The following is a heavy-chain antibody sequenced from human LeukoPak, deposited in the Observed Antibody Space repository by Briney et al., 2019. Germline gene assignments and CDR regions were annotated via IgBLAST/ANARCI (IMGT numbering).Heavy chain of an antibody. CDR1: GGSFSGYY. CDR2: INHSGST. D-gene: IGHD4-17*01. V-gene: IGHV4-34*01. Sequence: PSETLSLTCAVYGGSFSGYYWSWIRQPPGKGLEWIGEINHSGSTNYNPSLKSRVTISVDTSKNQFSLKLSSVTAADTAVYYCAGGGGYGDSGDYWGQGTLVTVSS. J-gene: IGHJ4*02. CDR3: AGGGGYGDSGDY.